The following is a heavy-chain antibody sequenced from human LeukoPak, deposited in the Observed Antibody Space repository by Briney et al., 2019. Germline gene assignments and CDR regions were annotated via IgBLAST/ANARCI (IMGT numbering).Heavy chain of an antibody. J-gene: IGHJ4*02. Sequence: SETLSLTCAVSGYSISSGYYWGGIRTPPGKGLEWIGSFYHSGSTYYNPSLKSRVTISVDTAKNQFSLKLSSVTAADTAVYYCARAPTGGYDYWGKGTLVTVSS. V-gene: IGHV4-38-2*01. D-gene: IGHD7-27*01. CDR1: GYSISSGYY. CDR3: ARAPTGGYDY. CDR2: FYHSGST.